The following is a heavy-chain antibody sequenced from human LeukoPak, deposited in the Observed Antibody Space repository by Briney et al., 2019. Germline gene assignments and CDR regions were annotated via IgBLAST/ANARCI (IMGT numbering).Heavy chain of an antibody. Sequence: PGESLKISCKGSGYSFTTYWITWVRQMPGKGLEWMGTIDPSDSYTNYSPSFQGHVSISVDKSISTAYLQWSSLKASDTAMYYCARHLFGSVTHNVDYWGQGTLVTVSS. CDR2: IDPSDSYT. V-gene: IGHV5-10-1*01. D-gene: IGHD3-10*01. CDR3: ARHLFGSVTHNVDY. CDR1: GYSFTTYW. J-gene: IGHJ4*02.